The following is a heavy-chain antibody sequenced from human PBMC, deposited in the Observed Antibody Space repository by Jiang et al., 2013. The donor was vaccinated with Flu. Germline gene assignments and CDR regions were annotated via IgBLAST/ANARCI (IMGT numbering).Heavy chain of an antibody. D-gene: IGHD2-8*02. CDR1: GFSLSTSGVG. V-gene: IGHV2-5*02. J-gene: IGHJ3*02. CDR3: AHRLLVDAFDI. Sequence: KPTQTLTLTCSFSGFSLSTSGVGVGWIRQPPGKALEWLALIYWDDDKRYSPSLKSRLTITKDTSKNQVVLTMTNMDPVDTATYYCAHRLLVDAFDIWGQGTMVTVSS. CDR2: IYWDDDK.